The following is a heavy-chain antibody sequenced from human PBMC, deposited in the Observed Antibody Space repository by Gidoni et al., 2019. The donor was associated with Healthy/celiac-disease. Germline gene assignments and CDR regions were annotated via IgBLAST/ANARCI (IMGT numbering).Heavy chain of an antibody. CDR3: ARHPGGYFERIGFGP. V-gene: IGHV4-39*01. D-gene: IGHD3-9*01. Sequence: QLQLQESGPGLVKPSATLSLTCTVSGGSISSSSYYWGWIRQPPGKGLEWIGSIYYSGSTYYNPSLKSRVTISVDTSKNQFSLKLSSVTAADTAVYYCARHPGGYFERIGFGPWGQGTLVTVSS. CDR1: GGSISSSSYY. J-gene: IGHJ5*02. CDR2: IYYSGST.